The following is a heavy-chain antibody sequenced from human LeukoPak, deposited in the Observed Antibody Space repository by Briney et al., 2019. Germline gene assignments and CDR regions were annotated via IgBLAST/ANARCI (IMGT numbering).Heavy chain of an antibody. CDR3: ARVPEPLGVGDY. CDR2: IHYSGST. D-gene: IGHD3-3*01. Sequence: PSETLSLTCTVSGGSISSSSYYWGWIRQPPGKGLEWIGSIHYSGSTYYNPSLKSRVTISVDTSKNQFSLKLSSVTAADTAVYYCARVPEPLGVGDYWGQGTLVTVSS. V-gene: IGHV4-39*07. J-gene: IGHJ4*02. CDR1: GGSISSSSYY.